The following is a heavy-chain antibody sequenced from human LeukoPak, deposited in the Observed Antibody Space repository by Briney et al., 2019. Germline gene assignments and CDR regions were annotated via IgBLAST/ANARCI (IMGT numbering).Heavy chain of an antibody. CDR1: GGSISSYY. J-gene: IGHJ4*02. V-gene: IGHV4-59*08. CDR3: ARHKKVLLTYYFDY. Sequence: SETLSLTCTVSGGSISSYYWSWIRQPPGKGLEWIGYIYYSGSTNYNPSLKSRGTISVDTSKNQFSLKLSSVTAADTAVYYCARHKKVLLTYYFDYWGQGTLVTVSS. CDR2: IYYSGST. D-gene: IGHD3-10*01.